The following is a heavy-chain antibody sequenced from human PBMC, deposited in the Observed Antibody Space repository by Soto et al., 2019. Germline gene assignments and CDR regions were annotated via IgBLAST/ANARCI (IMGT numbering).Heavy chain of an antibody. J-gene: IGHJ4*01. Sequence: GGSLRLSCAASGFTFSGHGMHCIRQAPGKGLEWVALIWYDGSKDYYRDSVKDRFTISRDNSKNMVYLQMNSLRVEDTAVYYCARKDVEVFDYWGPGTLVTVSS. CDR2: IWYDGSKD. CDR1: GFTFSGHG. CDR3: ARKDVEVFDY. V-gene: IGHV3-33*01.